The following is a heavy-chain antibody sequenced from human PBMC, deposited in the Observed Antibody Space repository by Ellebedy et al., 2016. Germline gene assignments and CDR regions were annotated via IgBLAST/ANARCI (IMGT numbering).Heavy chain of an antibody. CDR1: GYSFTSYW. CDR3: ARHWRLGVEWFHSHYYYYGMDV. D-gene: IGHD3-3*01. CDR2: IVPSDSYN. V-gene: IGHV5-10-1*01. Sequence: GESLKISCKGSGYSFTSYWISWVRQMPGKGLEWMGRIVPSDSYNNYSPSFQGHVTISADKSISTAYLQWSSLKASDTAMYYCARHWRLGVEWFHSHYYYYGMDVWGQGTTVTVSS. J-gene: IGHJ6*02.